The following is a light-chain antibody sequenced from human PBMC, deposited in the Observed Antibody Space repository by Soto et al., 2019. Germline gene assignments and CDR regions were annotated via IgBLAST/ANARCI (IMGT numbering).Light chain of an antibody. CDR1: QTLLHNSGFFY. J-gene: IGKJ1*01. Sequence: DIVMTQSPLSLSVTPGEPASISCRSSQTLLHNSGFFYLDWYLQKPGQPPQLLINLGSNRASGVPDRFSGSGSGTDFTLKISRVEAEDVGVHFCMQALQTPPWTFGQGTKVEIK. CDR2: LGS. CDR3: MQALQTPPWT. V-gene: IGKV2-28*01.